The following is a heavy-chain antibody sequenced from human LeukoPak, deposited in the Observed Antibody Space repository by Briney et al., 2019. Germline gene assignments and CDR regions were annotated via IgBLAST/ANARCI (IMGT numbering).Heavy chain of an antibody. V-gene: IGHV4-39*01. J-gene: IGHJ4*02. CDR3: SRRPRIAVAGPPFDY. Sequence: SETLSLTCTVSGGSINTSNYCWGWIRQPPGKGLEWISTIYYSGSTYYNPSLKSRVTISVDTSQNQFSLKLTSVTAADTAVYYCSRRPRIAVAGPPFDYWGQGTLVTVSS. D-gene: IGHD6-19*01. CDR1: GGSINTSNYC. CDR2: IYYSGST.